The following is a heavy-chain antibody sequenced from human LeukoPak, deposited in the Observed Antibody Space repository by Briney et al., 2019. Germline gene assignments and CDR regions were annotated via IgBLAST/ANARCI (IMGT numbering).Heavy chain of an antibody. Sequence: GRSLRLSCAASGFTFSSYAMSWVRQAPGKGLEWVSAISGSGGSTYYADSVKGRFTISRDNSKNTLYLQMNSLRAEGTAVYYCAKDLNGRYCSSTSCPYFDYWGQGTLVTVSS. CDR2: ISGSGGST. V-gene: IGHV3-23*01. J-gene: IGHJ4*02. CDR3: AKDLNGRYCSSTSCPYFDY. D-gene: IGHD2-2*01. CDR1: GFTFSSYA.